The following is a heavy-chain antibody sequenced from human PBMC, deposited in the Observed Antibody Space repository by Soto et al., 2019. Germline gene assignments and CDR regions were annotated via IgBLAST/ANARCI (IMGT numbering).Heavy chain of an antibody. Sequence: EVKLLESGGGLVQPGGSLRLSCTASGFAFDRFAMNWVRQAPGKGLQWVSSISYSGGSRYYADSVKGRFTVSRDNSKETLLLQINNLRAEDTAVYYCAKATDTEYYDIDYWGQGTLVTVAS. D-gene: IGHD3-9*01. CDR1: GFAFDRFA. CDR3: AKATDTEYYDIDY. V-gene: IGHV3-23*01. CDR2: ISYSGGSR. J-gene: IGHJ4*02.